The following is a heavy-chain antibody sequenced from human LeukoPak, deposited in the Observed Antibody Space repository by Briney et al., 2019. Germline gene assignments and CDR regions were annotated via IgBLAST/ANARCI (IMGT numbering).Heavy chain of an antibody. CDR2: INPSGGST. CDR1: GYTFTSYY. J-gene: IGHJ5*02. D-gene: IGHD3-3*01. Sequence: ASVKVSCKASGYTFTSYYMHWVRQAPGQGLEWMGIINPSGGSTSYAQKFQGRVTMTRDTSTSTVYMELSSLRSEDTAVYYCARGRNGASYYDFWSGYYLSFWFDPWGQGTLVTVSS. CDR3: ARGRNGASYYDFWSGYYLSFWFDP. V-gene: IGHV1-46*01.